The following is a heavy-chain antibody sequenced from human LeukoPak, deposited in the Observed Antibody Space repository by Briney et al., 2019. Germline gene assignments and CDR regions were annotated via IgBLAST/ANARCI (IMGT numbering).Heavy chain of an antibody. J-gene: IGHJ5*02. CDR1: GYTFTGYY. D-gene: IGHD2-2*02. CDR2: INPNSGGT. Sequence: ASVKVSCKASGYTFTGYYMHWVRQAPGQGLEWMGWINPNSGGTNYAQKFQGRVTMTRDTSTSTAYMELSRLRSDDTAVYYCARDQVVPAAIYSRGANWFDPWGQGTLVTVSS. CDR3: ARDQVVPAAIYSRGANWFDP. V-gene: IGHV1-2*02.